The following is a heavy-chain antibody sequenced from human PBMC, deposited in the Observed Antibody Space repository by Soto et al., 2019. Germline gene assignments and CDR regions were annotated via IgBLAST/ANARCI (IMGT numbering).Heavy chain of an antibody. CDR1: GGSVTSYY. J-gene: IGHJ3*02. D-gene: IGHD3-22*01. CDR2: INHSGST. Sequence: PSETLSLTCTVSGGSVTSYYWSWIRQPPGKGMEWIGEINHSGSTNYNPSLKSRVTISVDTSKNQFSLKLSSVTAADAAVYYCARKVRWLYAFDIWGQGTMVTVSS. CDR3: ARKVRWLYAFDI. V-gene: IGHV4-34*01.